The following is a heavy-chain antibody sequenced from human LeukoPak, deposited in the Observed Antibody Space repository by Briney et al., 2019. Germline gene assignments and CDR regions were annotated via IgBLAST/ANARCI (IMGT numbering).Heavy chain of an antibody. CDR2: ISSSSSYI. J-gene: IGHJ4*02. CDR3: ARQKYYYGSGRYPDY. V-gene: IGHV3-21*01. CDR1: GFTFSSYA. Sequence: GGSLRLSCAASGFTFSSYAMSWVRQAPGKGLEWVSSISSSSSYIYYADSVKGRFTISRDNAKNSLYLQMNSLRAEDTAVYYCARQKYYYGSGRYPDYWGQGTLVTVSS. D-gene: IGHD3-10*01.